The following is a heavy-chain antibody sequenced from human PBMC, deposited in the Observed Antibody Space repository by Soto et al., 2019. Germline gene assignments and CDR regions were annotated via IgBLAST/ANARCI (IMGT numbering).Heavy chain of an antibody. CDR2: IYYSGST. CDR1: GGSVSSGSYY. V-gene: IGHV4-61*01. CDR3: ARGGPVATIAY. D-gene: IGHD5-12*01. J-gene: IGHJ4*02. Sequence: SETLSLTCTVSGGSVSSGSYYWSWIRQPPGKGLEWIGYIYYSGSTNYNPSLKSRVTISVDTSKNQFSLKLSSVTAADTAVYYCARGGPVATIAYWGQGTLVTVSS.